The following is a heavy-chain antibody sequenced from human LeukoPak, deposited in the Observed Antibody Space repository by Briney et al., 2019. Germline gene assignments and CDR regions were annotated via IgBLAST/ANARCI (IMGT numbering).Heavy chain of an antibody. D-gene: IGHD3-3*01. Sequence: SETLSLTCAVYGGSFSGYYWSWIRQPPGKGLEWIGEINHSGSTNYNPSLKSRVTISVDTSKNQFSLKLSSVTAADTAVYYCARGKRTIFGVVITKNYYYMDVWGKGTTVTVSS. CDR3: ARGKRTIFGVVITKNYYYMDV. CDR1: GGSFSGYY. V-gene: IGHV4-34*01. J-gene: IGHJ6*03. CDR2: INHSGST.